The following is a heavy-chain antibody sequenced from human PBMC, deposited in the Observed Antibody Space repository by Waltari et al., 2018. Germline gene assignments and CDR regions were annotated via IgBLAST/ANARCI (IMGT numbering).Heavy chain of an antibody. CDR1: GGSISSTSYY. D-gene: IGHD3-16*01. CDR2: FDYGGKT. J-gene: IGHJ5*02. V-gene: IGHV4-39*01. CDR3: ARPCCVGGGALLSLDL. Sequence: QLQLQESGPGLVKPSETLSLTCTVSGGSISSTSYYWGWIRQPPGKGLEWIGSFDYGGKTYYNPSLQSRITISVDTSKNQFSLKLNSVTAADTAVYYCARPCCVGGGALLSLDLWGQGTLVTVSS.